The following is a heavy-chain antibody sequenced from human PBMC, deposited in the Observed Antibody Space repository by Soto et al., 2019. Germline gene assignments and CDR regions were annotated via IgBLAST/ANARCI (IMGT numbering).Heavy chain of an antibody. D-gene: IGHD6-19*01. CDR3: ARGYSSGWYPFDH. J-gene: IGHJ4*02. V-gene: IGHV4-39*01. CDR1: GGSISSSSYY. Sequence: QLQLQESGPGLVKPSETLSLTCTVSGGSISSSSYYWGWIRQPPGKGLEWIGSIYYSGSTYYNPSLKSRVTISVDTSKNQFSLKLSSVTAADTAVYYCARGYSSGWYPFDHWGQGTLVTVSS. CDR2: IYYSGST.